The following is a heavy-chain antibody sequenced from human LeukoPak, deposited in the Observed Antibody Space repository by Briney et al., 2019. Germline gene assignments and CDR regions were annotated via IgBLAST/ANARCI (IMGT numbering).Heavy chain of an antibody. CDR2: IHKDGTEK. J-gene: IGHJ4*02. Sequence: QPGGSLRLSCAASGFTFTNYWMTWVRQAPGKGLEWVANIHKDGTEKFLLDSVKGRFSISRDNAKNTLFLQMNSLRAEDTAVYYCATDLNWENYWGQGALVTVSS. CDR3: ATDLNWENY. D-gene: IGHD7-27*01. V-gene: IGHV3-7*01. CDR1: GFTFTNYW.